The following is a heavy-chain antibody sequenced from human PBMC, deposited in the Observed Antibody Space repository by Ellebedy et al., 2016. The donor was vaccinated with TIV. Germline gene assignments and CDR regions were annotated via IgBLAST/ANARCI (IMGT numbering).Heavy chain of an antibody. V-gene: IGHV3-74*01. CDR1: EFAFETDW. J-gene: IGHJ3*02. Sequence: GESLKISCAASEFAFETDWMTWVRQAPGKGLVWVSRINSDGSDTAYADSVRGRFTISRDNAKNTLYLQMNSLRAEDTAVYYCAAVQYWEAVFDMWGQGTMVTVSS. CDR2: INSDGSDT. CDR3: AAVQYWEAVFDM. D-gene: IGHD2-8*02.